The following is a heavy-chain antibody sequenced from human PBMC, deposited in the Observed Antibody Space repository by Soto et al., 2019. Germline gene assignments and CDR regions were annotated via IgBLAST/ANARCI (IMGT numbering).Heavy chain of an antibody. CDR1: GFTFSSYS. CDR3: ARALSYNYYYGMDV. J-gene: IGHJ6*02. CDR2: ISSSSSYI. V-gene: IGHV3-21*01. Sequence: NPGGSLRLSCAASGFTFSSYSMNWVRQAPGKGLEWVSSISSSSSYIYYADSVKGRFTISRDNAKNSLYLQMNSLRAEDTAVYYCARALSYNYYYGMDVWGQGTTVTVPS. D-gene: IGHD3-10*01.